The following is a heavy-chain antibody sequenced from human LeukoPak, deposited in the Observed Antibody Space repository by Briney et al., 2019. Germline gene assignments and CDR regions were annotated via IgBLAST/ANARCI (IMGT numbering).Heavy chain of an antibody. V-gene: IGHV3-66*01. CDR1: GFTVTTNS. CDR2: IYSGGST. Sequence: GGSLRLSCAVSGFTVTTNSMSWVRQALEKGLKWVSLIYSGGSTYYADSVKGRFTISRDYSKNTLYLQMNSLRAEDTAVYYCARDPGGWGNFDYWGQGTLVTVSS. D-gene: IGHD6-19*01. CDR3: ARDPGGWGNFDY. J-gene: IGHJ4*02.